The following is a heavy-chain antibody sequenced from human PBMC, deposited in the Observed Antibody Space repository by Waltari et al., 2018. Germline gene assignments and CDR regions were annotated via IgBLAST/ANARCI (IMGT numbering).Heavy chain of an antibody. CDR3: ANVFRSRGDAFDI. V-gene: IGHV3-23*03. Sequence: EVQLLESGGGLVQPGGSLRLSCAASGFTFSSYALSWVRQAPGKGLEWVSVIYSGGSSTYYADSVKGRFTISRDNSKNTLYLQMNSLRAEDTAVYYCANVFRSRGDAFDIWGQGTMVTVSS. J-gene: IGHJ3*02. CDR2: IYSGGSST. CDR1: GFTFSSYA.